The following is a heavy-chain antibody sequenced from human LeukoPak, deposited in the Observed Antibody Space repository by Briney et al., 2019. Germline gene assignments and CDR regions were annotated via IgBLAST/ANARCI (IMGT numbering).Heavy chain of an antibody. D-gene: IGHD1-26*01. V-gene: IGHV1-46*01. CDR2: LNPSGGST. Sequence: ASVKVSCKASGYTFTGYYIHWVRQAPGQGLEWMGMLNPSGGSTIYAQKFQGRVTMTRDTTTSTVYMDLNSLRSEDTAVYYCARGGSTRGRRFDYWGQGTLVTVSS. CDR3: ARGGSTRGRRFDY. CDR1: GYTFTGYY. J-gene: IGHJ4*02.